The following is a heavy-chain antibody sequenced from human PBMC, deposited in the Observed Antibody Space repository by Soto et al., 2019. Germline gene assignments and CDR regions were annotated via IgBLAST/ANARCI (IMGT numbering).Heavy chain of an antibody. V-gene: IGHV1-69*04. Sequence: SVKVSCKASGGTFSSYTISWVRQAPGQGLEWMGRIIPILGIANYAQKFQGRVTITADKSTSTAYMELSSLRSEDTAVYYCARDRRGYSSGWYDAFDIWGQGTMVTVSS. D-gene: IGHD6-19*01. CDR1: GGTFSSYT. CDR2: IIPILGIA. CDR3: ARDRRGYSSGWYDAFDI. J-gene: IGHJ3*02.